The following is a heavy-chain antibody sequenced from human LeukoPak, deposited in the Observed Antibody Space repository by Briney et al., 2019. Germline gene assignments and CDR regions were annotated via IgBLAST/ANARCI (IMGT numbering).Heavy chain of an antibody. V-gene: IGHV5-51*01. Sequence: GESLKISCKGSGYSFTSYWISWVRQMPGKGLEWMGIISPGDSDTRYSPSFKGQVTISVDKSISTAYLQWSSLKASDTAIYYCARQYYDVLTGFYIHFDYWGQGTLVTVSS. CDR2: ISPGDSDT. CDR3: ARQYYDVLTGFYIHFDY. D-gene: IGHD3-9*01. CDR1: GYSFTSYW. J-gene: IGHJ4*02.